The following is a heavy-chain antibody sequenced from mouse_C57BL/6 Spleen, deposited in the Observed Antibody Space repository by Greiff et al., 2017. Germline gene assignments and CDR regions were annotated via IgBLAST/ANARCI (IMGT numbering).Heavy chain of an antibody. CDR1: GYAFTNYL. V-gene: IGHV1-54*01. CDR2: INPGSGGT. CDR3: ARDGGIRRAWFAY. Sequence: QVQLQQSGAELVRPGTSVKVSCKASGYAFTNYLIEWVKQRPGQGLEWIGVINPGSGGTNYNEKFKGKATLTADKSSSTAYMQLSSLTSEDSAVYFCARDGGIRRAWFAYWGQGTLVTVSA. D-gene: IGHD2-14*01. J-gene: IGHJ3*01.